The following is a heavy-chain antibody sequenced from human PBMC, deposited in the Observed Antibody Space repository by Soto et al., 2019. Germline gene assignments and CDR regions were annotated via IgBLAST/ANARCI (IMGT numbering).Heavy chain of an antibody. J-gene: IGHJ4*02. V-gene: IGHV3-7*01. D-gene: IGHD3-16*01. Sequence: EVQLVESGGGLVQPGGSLRLSCAASGFTFSTYWMTWVRQPPGKGLEWVANIDEDGSETYYVDSGRGRFTVDRDNAKNSLYLQMNSVRVEDTAMYYCVCGGNSFIYWGQGTLVTVSP. CDR1: GFTFSTYW. CDR3: VCGGNSFIY. CDR2: IDEDGSET.